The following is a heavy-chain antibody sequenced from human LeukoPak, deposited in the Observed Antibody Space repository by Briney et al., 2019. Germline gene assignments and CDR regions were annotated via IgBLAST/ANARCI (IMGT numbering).Heavy chain of an antibody. V-gene: IGHV5-51*01. CDR1: GYSFTSSW. CDR3: ARLSGGSP. Sequence: GESLKISCQASGYSFTSSWIGWVRQMPGKGLEWMGTIFPADSDTRYSPSFQGQVTISVDKSNNTAYLRWSSLKASDTAIYYCARLSGGSPWGQGTLVTVSS. J-gene: IGHJ5*02. CDR2: IFPADSDT. D-gene: IGHD2-15*01.